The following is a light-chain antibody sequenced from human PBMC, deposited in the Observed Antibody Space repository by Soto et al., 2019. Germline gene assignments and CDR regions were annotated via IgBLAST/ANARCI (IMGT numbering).Light chain of an antibody. CDR2: GAS. CDR1: QNIGSSN. Sequence: IVLTQSPGTLSLSPLEVATLSCMASQNIGSSNVAWYQHKPGLAPRLLLYGASTRATGIPDRFSGGGSGTDFTLTITRLEPEDFGVYYCQHYQTFLPLTFGGGTKV. V-gene: IGKV3-20*01. CDR3: QHYQTFLPLT. J-gene: IGKJ4*01.